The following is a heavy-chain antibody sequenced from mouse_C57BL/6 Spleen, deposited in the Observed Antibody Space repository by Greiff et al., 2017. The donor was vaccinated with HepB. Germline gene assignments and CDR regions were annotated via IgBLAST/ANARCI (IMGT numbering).Heavy chain of an antibody. CDR1: GFNIKDDY. J-gene: IGHJ4*01. CDR3: TPFTPHAMDY. CDR2: IDPENGDT. Sequence: EVQLQESGAELVRPGASVKLSCTASGFNIKDDYMHWVKQRPEQGLEWIGWIDPENGDTEYASKFQGKATITADTSSNTAYLQLSSLTSEDTAVYYCTPFTPHAMDYWGQGTSVTVSS. V-gene: IGHV14-4*01.